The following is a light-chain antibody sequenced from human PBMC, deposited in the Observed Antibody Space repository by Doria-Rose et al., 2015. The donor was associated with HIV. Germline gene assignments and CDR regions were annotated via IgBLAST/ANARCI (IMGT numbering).Light chain of an antibody. V-gene: IGKV1-8*01. CDR2: AAS. CDR1: QDISNY. J-gene: IGKJ1*01. Sequence: AIRMTQSPSSLSASTGDRVTITCRASQDISNYLAWYQQKPGKAPKLLIYAASTLQSGVPSRFSGSGSGTDFTLTISYLRSEDFATYYCQQYYSYPPTFGQGTKVEV. CDR3: QQYYSYPPT.